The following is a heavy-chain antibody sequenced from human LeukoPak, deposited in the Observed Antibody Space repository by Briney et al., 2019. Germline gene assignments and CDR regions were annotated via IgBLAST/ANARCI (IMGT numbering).Heavy chain of an antibody. V-gene: IGHV3-15*01. D-gene: IGHD2-2*01. CDR2: IKGKTHGGTT. CDR3: TTDPRDVVLTADPDFFYYYMDV. J-gene: IGHJ6*03. Sequence: GGSLRLSCAASGFTFSNAWVSWVRQAPGKGLEWVGRIKGKTHGGTTDYAAPMKGRFTISRDDSKNTLYLQMNSLKTEDTAVYYCTTDPRDVVLTADPDFFYYYMDVWGKGTTVTVSS. CDR1: GFTFSNAW.